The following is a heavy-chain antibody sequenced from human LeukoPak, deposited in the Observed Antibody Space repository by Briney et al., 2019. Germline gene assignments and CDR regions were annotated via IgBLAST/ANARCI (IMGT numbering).Heavy chain of an antibody. V-gene: IGHV3-21*01. CDR2: ISSSSSYI. D-gene: IGHD6-19*01. CDR3: ARDLTTWVARAVAGYYFDY. Sequence: GGSLRLSCAASGFTFSSYSMNWVRQAPGKGLEWVSSISSSSSYIYYADSVKGRFTISRDNAKNSLYLQMNSLRAEDTAVYYCARDLTTWVARAVAGYYFDYWGQGTLVTVSS. CDR1: GFTFSSYS. J-gene: IGHJ4*02.